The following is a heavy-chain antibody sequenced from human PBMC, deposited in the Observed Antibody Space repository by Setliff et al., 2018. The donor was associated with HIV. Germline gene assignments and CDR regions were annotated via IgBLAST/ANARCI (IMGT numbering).Heavy chain of an antibody. D-gene: IGHD2-15*01. J-gene: IGHJ5*02. CDR1: GGTFNTYV. V-gene: IGHV1-69*10. Sequence: GASVKVSCKASGGTFNTYVISWLRQAPGQGLGWMGGIIPILGVANCAQKFQGRLTITADKSTNTAYMELSSLKSDDTAVYYCARGPEEGDCSGGSCYGNFDPWGQGTLVTVSS. CDR3: ARGPEEGDCSGGSCYGNFDP. CDR2: IIPILGVA.